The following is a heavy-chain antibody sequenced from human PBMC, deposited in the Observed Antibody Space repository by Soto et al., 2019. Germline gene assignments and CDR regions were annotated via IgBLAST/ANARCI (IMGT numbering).Heavy chain of an antibody. CDR2: ISYDGSNK. CDR1: GFTFSTYW. J-gene: IGHJ6*02. D-gene: IGHD6-13*01. V-gene: IGHV3-30*18. Sequence: PGGSLRLSCTASGFTFSTYWMSWVRQAPGKGLEWVAVISYDGSNKYYADSVRGRFTISRDNSKNTLYLQMNSLRAEDTAVYYCAKNEIAAAGRRYYYYGMDVWGQGTTVTVSS. CDR3: AKNEIAAAGRRYYYYGMDV.